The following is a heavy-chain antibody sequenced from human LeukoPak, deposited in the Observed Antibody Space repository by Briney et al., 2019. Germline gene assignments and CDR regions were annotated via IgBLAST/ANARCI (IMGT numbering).Heavy chain of an antibody. CDR1: GGPISSNY. V-gene: IGHV4-59*08. J-gene: IGHJ6*02. D-gene: IGHD3-3*01. Sequence: SETLSPTCPVSGGPISSNYWSWIRQSPGKGLEWIGYINYRGSTDYNPSHKSRVTISVDTSKNQFSLKLSSLTAADTAVYYCARQNYDEVNYHYYGLDVWGQGTTVTVSS. CDR3: ARQNYDEVNYHYYGLDV. CDR2: INYRGST.